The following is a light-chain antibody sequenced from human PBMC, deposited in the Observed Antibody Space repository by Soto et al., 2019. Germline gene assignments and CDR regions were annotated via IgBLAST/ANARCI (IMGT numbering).Light chain of an antibody. Sequence: DIVLTQSPGTLSLSPGERATLSCRASQSVSSSSLAWYQQKPGQAPRLLIYGASSRATVIPDRFSGRGSGTDVTLTIDSLEPGECAVYYCQQHGRSPLTFGPGTNVDI. CDR1: QSVSSSS. V-gene: IGKV3-20*01. J-gene: IGKJ3*01. CDR2: GAS. CDR3: QQHGRSPLT.